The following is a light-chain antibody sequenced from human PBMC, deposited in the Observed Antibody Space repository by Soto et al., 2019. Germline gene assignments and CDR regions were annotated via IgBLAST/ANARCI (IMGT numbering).Light chain of an antibody. V-gene: IGKV3-15*01. CDR3: QPYNNWWT. CDR2: GAS. J-gene: IGKJ1*01. CDR1: QSVSSN. Sequence: EIVMTQSPATLSVSPGERATLSCRASQSVSSNLAWYQQKPGQAPRLLIYGASTRATGIPATFSGSGSGTEFTLTISSLQSEDFAVYYCQPYNNWWTFGKGTKVEIK.